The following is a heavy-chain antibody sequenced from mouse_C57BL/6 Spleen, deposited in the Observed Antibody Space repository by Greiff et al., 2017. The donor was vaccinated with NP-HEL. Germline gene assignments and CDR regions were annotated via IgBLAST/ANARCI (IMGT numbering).Heavy chain of an antibody. CDR1: GYSITSDY. Sequence: VHVKQSGPGLAKPSQSLSLTCSVTGYSITSDYWNWIRKFPGNKLEYMGYISYSGSTYYNPSLKSRISITRDTSKNQYYLQLNSVTTEDTATYYCASSRDWYFDVWGTGTTVTVSS. V-gene: IGHV3-8*01. CDR3: ASSRDWYFDV. CDR2: ISYSGST. J-gene: IGHJ1*03.